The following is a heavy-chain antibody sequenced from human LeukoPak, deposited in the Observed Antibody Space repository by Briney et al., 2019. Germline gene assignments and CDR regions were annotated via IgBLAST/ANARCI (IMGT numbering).Heavy chain of an antibody. J-gene: IGHJ6*03. V-gene: IGHV3-72*01. Sequence: GGSLRLSCAASGFTFSDHYMDWVRQAPGKGLEWVGRSRNKANSYTTEYAASAKGRFTISRDDSKNSLYLQMNSLKTEDTAVYYCAREGKRITLVRGVITPICYYYMDVWGKGTTVTVS. CDR1: GFTFSDHY. CDR2: SRNKANSYTT. D-gene: IGHD3-10*01. CDR3: AREGKRITLVRGVITPICYYYMDV.